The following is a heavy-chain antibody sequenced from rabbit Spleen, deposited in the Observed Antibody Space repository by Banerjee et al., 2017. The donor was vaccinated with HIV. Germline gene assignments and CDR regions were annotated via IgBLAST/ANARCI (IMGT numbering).Heavy chain of an antibody. Sequence: QEQLVESGGGLVQPGGSLKLSCKASGFDFSNYGVSWVRQAPGKGLEWIGYIEPIFGNTYYANWVNGRFTISSHNAQNTLHLQLSSLTAADTATYFCAKSGHVRGDYTWDLWGQGTLVTVS. J-gene: IGHJ3*01. CDR1: GFDFSNYG. V-gene: IGHV1S47*01. CDR3: AKSGHVRGDYTWDL. CDR2: IEPIFGNT. D-gene: IGHD1-1*01.